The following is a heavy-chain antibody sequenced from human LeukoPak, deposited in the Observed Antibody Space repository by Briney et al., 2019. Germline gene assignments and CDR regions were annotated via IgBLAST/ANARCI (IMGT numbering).Heavy chain of an antibody. Sequence: PGGSLRLSCAASGFTFSSYGLHWVRQAPGKGLECVAVISKDGSNEHYADPGKGRFTIPRDNSKNTLYLQMNSLRTEDTAVYYCVRDRGDGYNQIDYWGQGTLVTVSS. CDR2: ISKDGSNE. CDR3: VRDRGDGYNQIDY. J-gene: IGHJ4*02. D-gene: IGHD5-24*01. CDR1: GFTFSSYG. V-gene: IGHV3-30*04.